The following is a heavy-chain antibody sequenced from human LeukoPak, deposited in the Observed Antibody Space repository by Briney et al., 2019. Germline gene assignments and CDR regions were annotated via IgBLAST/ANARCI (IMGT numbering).Heavy chain of an antibody. J-gene: IGHJ5*02. CDR3: AKKGYCSSTSCYNLNWFDP. Sequence: GGSLRLSCAASGFTFSSYAMSWVRQAPGRGLEWASAISGSGGSTYYADSVKGRFTISRDNSKNTLYLQMNSLRAEDTAVYYCAKKGYCSSTSCYNLNWFDPWGQGTLVTVSS. V-gene: IGHV3-23*01. D-gene: IGHD2-2*01. CDR2: ISGSGGST. CDR1: GFTFSSYA.